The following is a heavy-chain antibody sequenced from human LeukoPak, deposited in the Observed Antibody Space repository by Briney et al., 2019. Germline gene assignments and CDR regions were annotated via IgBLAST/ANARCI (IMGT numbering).Heavy chain of an antibody. V-gene: IGHV1-69*01. J-gene: IGHJ4*02. Sequence: GSSVKVSCKASGGTFSKYTISWVRQRPGQGLEWMGGITPLFGTANYAQKFQGRVTITADESASTAYMELSSLRSEDTAVYYCAREFPGTAPDYWGQGTLVTVSS. CDR2: ITPLFGTA. CDR3: AREFPGTAPDY. CDR1: GGTFSKYT.